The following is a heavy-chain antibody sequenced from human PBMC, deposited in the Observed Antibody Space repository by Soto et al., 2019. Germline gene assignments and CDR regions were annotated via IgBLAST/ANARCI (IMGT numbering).Heavy chain of an antibody. Sequence: GESLKISCKASGYRFSSYWIGWVRQKPGKGLEWMGIISPDDSETKYSPSFQGQVIISVDRSINTVSLHWSSLKASDSAMYYCARASQGGSQGSPPDIWGQGTRVIVSS. CDR3: ARASQGGSQGSPPDI. CDR2: ISPDDSET. J-gene: IGHJ4*02. D-gene: IGHD3-16*01. CDR1: GYRFSSYW. V-gene: IGHV5-51*01.